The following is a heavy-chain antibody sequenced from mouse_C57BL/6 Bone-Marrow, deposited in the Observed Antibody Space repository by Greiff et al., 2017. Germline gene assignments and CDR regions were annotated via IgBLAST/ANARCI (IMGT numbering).Heavy chain of an antibody. CDR2: IGPGSGST. J-gene: IGHJ4*01. CDR3: AKAYYSNYGDAMDY. V-gene: IGHV1-77*01. D-gene: IGHD2-5*01. Sequence: VQLQPSGAELVKPGASVKISCKASGYTFTDYYINWVKQRPGQGLEWIGKIGPGSGSTYYNEKFKGKATLTADKSSSTAYMQLSSLTSEDSAVYFCAKAYYSNYGDAMDYWGQGTSVTVSS. CDR1: GYTFTDYY.